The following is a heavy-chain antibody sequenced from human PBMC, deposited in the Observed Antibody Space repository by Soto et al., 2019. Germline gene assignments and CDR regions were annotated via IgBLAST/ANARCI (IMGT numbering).Heavy chain of an antibody. CDR1: GGSISSYY. Sequence: QVQLQESGPGLVKPSETLSLTCTVSGGSISSYYWSWIRQPPGKGLEWIGYIYYSGSTNYNPSLKRRVTISVDTSKNQFSLKLSSVTAADTAVYYCARGGSSSWYYYYGMDVWGQGTTVTVSS. J-gene: IGHJ6*02. CDR2: IYYSGST. D-gene: IGHD6-13*01. V-gene: IGHV4-59*01. CDR3: ARGGSSSWYYYYGMDV.